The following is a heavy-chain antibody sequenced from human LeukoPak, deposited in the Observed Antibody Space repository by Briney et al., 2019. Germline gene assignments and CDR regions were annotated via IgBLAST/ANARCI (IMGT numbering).Heavy chain of an antibody. Sequence: SETLSLTCTVSGGSISSYYWSWIRQPPGKGLEWIGYIYYSGSTNYNPSLKSRVTISVDTSKNQFSLKLSSVTAADTAVYYCARGGSGYYDSSGYYRYYYYGMDVWGQGTTVTVSS. D-gene: IGHD3-22*01. CDR2: IYYSGST. CDR3: ARGGSGYYDSSGYYRYYYYGMDV. V-gene: IGHV4-59*01. CDR1: GGSISSYY. J-gene: IGHJ6*02.